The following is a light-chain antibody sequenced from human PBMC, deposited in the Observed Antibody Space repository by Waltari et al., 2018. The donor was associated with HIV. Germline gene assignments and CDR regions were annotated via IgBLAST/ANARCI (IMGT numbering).Light chain of an antibody. Sequence: DIQMTQSPSPLSASVGDRVTITCRASQGIGNDLGWFQQKQRKAPKRLIYSASSLQSGVPSRCSGGGAWTEFTLSISSLQPEDVSTYYCLQHNTYPPTFGQGTRVEIK. J-gene: IGKJ1*01. CDR2: SAS. CDR1: QGIGND. V-gene: IGKV1-17*01. CDR3: LQHNTYPPT.